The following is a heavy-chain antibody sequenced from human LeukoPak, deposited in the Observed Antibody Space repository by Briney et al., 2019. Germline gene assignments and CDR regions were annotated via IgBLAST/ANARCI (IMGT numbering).Heavy chain of an antibody. Sequence: SETLSLTCSVSGYSISSSSFYWGWIRQPPGKGLEWIGSIYYSGSIHYNPSLKSRATMSVDTSKNQFSLKLSSVTAADTAVYYCARFSGSRVKGGYYYYMDVWGKGTTVTVSS. D-gene: IGHD2-15*01. CDR2: IYYSGSI. J-gene: IGHJ6*03. CDR1: GYSISSSSFY. V-gene: IGHV4-39*07. CDR3: ARFSGSRVKGGYYYYMDV.